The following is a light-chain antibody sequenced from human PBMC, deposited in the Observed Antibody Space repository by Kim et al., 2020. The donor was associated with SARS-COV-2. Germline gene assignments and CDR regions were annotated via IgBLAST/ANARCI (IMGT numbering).Light chain of an antibody. J-gene: IGKJ2*01. CDR1: QDITIC. CDR2: KAS. CDR3: QHYDSDSYT. Sequence: SAPVGARVTIPCRPSQDITICLAWYQQKPGKAPNPLIYKASTFESGVPSRFGGSGSGTQFTLTLSSLQPDYFATYYCQHYDSDSYTFGQGTKLELK. V-gene: IGKV1-5*03.